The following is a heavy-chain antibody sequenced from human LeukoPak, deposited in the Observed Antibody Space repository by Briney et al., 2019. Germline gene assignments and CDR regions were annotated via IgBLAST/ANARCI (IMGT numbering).Heavy chain of an antibody. Sequence: GESLRIFCKGSGYSFTSYWISWGRQMPGEGLEWRGRIDPSDSYTNYSPSFQGHVTISADNSVSTAYLQWSSLKDSDTAMYYCARHGPYSSSWGGRGAFDIWGQGTMVTVSS. CDR1: GYSFTSYW. CDR3: ARHGPYSSSWGGRGAFDI. D-gene: IGHD6-13*01. V-gene: IGHV5-10-1*01. CDR2: IDPSDSYT. J-gene: IGHJ3*02.